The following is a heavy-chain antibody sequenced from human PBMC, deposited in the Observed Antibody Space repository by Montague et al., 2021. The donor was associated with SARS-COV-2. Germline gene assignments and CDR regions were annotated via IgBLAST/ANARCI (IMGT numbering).Heavy chain of an antibody. CDR1: GGSISSSSYY. Sequence: SETLSLTCTVSGGSISSSSYYWSWVRQPPGKGLEWIGYVYHTGSTNYNPSLKSRVTLSIDTSKNQFSLNLASVTAADTAVYYCVREKYYFDDSGSKWGQGTLATV. J-gene: IGHJ4*02. D-gene: IGHD3-22*01. CDR3: VREKYYFDDSGSK. CDR2: VYHTGST. V-gene: IGHV4-61*01.